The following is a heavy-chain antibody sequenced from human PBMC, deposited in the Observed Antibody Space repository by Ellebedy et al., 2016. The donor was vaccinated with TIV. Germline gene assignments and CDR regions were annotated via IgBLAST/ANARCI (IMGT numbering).Heavy chain of an antibody. D-gene: IGHD6-19*01. CDR3: ARDRSGWYFDY. J-gene: IGHJ4*02. Sequence: AASVKVSCKASGGTFSSYAISWVRQAPGQGLEWMGRIIPILGIANYAQKFQGRVTITADKSTSTAYMELSSLRSEDTAVYYCARDRSGWYFDYWGQGTLVTVSS. V-gene: IGHV1-69*04. CDR1: GGTFSSYA. CDR2: IIPILGIA.